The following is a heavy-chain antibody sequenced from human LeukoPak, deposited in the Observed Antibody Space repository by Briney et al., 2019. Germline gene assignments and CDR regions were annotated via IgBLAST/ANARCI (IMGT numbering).Heavy chain of an antibody. D-gene: IGHD5-12*01. V-gene: IGHV1-2*06. CDR2: INPNSGGT. CDR3: ARDDSGYDYYFDY. Sequence: ASVKVSCKASGYTFTGYYMHWVRQAPRQGLEWVGRINPNSGGTNYAQKFQGRVTMTRDTSISTAYVELSRLRSDDTAVYYCARDDSGYDYYFDYWGQGTLVTVSS. J-gene: IGHJ4*02. CDR1: GYTFTGYY.